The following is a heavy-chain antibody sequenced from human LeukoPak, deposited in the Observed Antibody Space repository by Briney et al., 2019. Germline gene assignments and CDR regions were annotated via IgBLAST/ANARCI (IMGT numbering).Heavy chain of an antibody. Sequence: GGSLRLSCSASGFTFSSSAMSWVRQAPGKGLEWVSVISGSGASTYYADSVKGRFTISRDNSKNTVYLRMNSLRAEDTAIYYCARSGYCTNGVCYPVYGMDVWGQGTTVTVSS. J-gene: IGHJ6*02. CDR3: ARSGYCTNGVCYPVYGMDV. D-gene: IGHD2-8*01. CDR2: ISGSGAST. V-gene: IGHV3-23*01. CDR1: GFTFSSSA.